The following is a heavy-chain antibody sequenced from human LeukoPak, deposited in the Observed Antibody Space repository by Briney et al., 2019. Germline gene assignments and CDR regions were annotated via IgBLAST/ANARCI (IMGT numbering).Heavy chain of an antibody. D-gene: IGHD3-3*01. CDR3: GKEQSGSYVHAFDP. CDR1: GGTFSNYA. V-gene: IGHV1-69*06. CDR2: IIPIFGTA. Sequence: SVTVSCKASGGTFSNYAISWVRQAPGQGLEWMGGIIPIFGTANYPQKFRGRVTITADKSTRTAYMELSSLRSEDTAVYYCGKEQSGSYVHAFDPWGQGTVVTVSS. J-gene: IGHJ5*02.